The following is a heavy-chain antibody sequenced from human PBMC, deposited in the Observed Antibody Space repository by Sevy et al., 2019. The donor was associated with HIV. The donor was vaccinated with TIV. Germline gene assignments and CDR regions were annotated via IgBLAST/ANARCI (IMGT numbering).Heavy chain of an antibody. CDR3: ARGDYYDSRGDYTDAFDV. D-gene: IGHD3-22*01. J-gene: IGHJ3*01. CDR2: IKPDGSEK. CDR1: GFTFSMYW. Sequence: GGSLRLSCTASGFTFSMYWMSWVRQAPGKGLEWVGNIKPDGSEKYYVDSVKGRFTISRDNAKNSLYLRMNGLRAEDTARYYCARGDYYDSRGDYTDAFDVWGQGTMVTVSS. V-gene: IGHV3-7*04.